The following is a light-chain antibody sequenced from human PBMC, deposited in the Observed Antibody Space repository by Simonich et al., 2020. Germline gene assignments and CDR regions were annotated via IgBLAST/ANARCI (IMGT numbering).Light chain of an antibody. CDR1: QSISSW. Sequence: DIQMTQSPSTLSASVGDRVTITCRASQSISSWLAWYQQKPGKAPKLLIYKASSLESGVPSRFSGSGSGTDFTLTISSRQAEDVAVYYCQQYYSTPWTFGQGTKVEIK. CDR3: QQYYSTPWT. CDR2: KAS. V-gene: IGKV1-5*03. J-gene: IGKJ1*01.